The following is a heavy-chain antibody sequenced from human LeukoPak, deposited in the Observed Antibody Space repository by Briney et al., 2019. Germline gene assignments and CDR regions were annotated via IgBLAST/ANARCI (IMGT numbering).Heavy chain of an antibody. D-gene: IGHD5-18*01. CDR1: GFTVSSNY. CDR3: ARDRGYSYPT. J-gene: IGHJ5*02. Sequence: PGGSLTLSCAASGFTVSSNYMSWVRQAPGKGLEWVSITHNGGTTYYADSVKGRLTVSRDNSKNTLYLQMNSLRAEDTAVYYCARDRGYSYPTWGQGTLVTVSS. V-gene: IGHV3-53*01. CDR2: THNGGTT.